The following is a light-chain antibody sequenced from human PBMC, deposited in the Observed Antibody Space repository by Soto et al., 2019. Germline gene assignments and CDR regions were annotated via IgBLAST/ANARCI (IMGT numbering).Light chain of an antibody. CDR1: QSISSW. V-gene: IGKV1-5*01. CDR3: QQFNSYPIT. J-gene: IGKJ5*01. Sequence: DIQMTQYPSTLSASVGDRVTITCRASQSISSWLDWYQQKPGKAPKLLIYEASSLESGVPSRLRGSGYGTEFTITIAGMKHDDFETYYCQQFNSYPITFGHGTRLEIK. CDR2: EAS.